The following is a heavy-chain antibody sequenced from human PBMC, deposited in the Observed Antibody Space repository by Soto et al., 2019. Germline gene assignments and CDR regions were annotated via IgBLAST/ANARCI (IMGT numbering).Heavy chain of an antibody. Sequence: QVQLQQSGPGLMKPSQTLSLTCTVSGASISSDDYYWSWIRQPPGKGLEWIGYIYYNGNTYYNPSLQSRVIISADTSKNQFSLKLRSVTAADSAVYYCASPKSHMATLDYWGQGTLVTVSS. V-gene: IGHV4-30-4*01. J-gene: IGHJ4*02. CDR2: IYYNGNT. D-gene: IGHD2-21*01. CDR3: ASPKSHMATLDY. CDR1: GASISSDDYY.